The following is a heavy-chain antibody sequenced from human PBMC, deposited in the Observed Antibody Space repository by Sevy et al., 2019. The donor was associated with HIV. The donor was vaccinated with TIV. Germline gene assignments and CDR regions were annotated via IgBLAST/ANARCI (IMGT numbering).Heavy chain of an antibody. V-gene: IGHV1-2*02. J-gene: IGHJ6*02. CDR2: INPNSGGT. D-gene: IGHD6-6*01. Sequence: ASVKVSCKASGYTFTGYYMHWVRQAPGQGLEWMGWINPNSGGTNYAQKFQGRVTMTRDTSISTAYMELSRLRSDDTAMYYGARDGPRPYSGSYGSYYYYYGMDVWGQGTTVTVSS. CDR3: ARDGPRPYSGSYGSYYYYYGMDV. CDR1: GYTFTGYY.